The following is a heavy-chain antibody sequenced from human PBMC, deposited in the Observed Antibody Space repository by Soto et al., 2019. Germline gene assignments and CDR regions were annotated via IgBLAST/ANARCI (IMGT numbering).Heavy chain of an antibody. V-gene: IGHV1-46*03. D-gene: IGHD2-15*01. Sequence: ASVKVSCKASGYTFTSYYMHWVRQALGQGLEWMGIINPSGGSTSYAQKFQGRVTMTRDTSTSTVYMELSSLRSEDTAVYYCARVPAYCSGGSCYWFDPWGQETLVTVSS. CDR1: GYTFTSYY. CDR3: ARVPAYCSGGSCYWFDP. CDR2: INPSGGST. J-gene: IGHJ5*02.